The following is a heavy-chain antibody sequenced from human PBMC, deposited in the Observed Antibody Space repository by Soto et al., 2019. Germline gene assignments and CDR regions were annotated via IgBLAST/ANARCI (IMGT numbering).Heavy chain of an antibody. CDR1: GFTFSKYW. J-gene: IGHJ6*02. D-gene: IGHD2-2*01. V-gene: IGHV3-74*01. Sequence: GGSLRLSCAASGFTFSKYWMHWVRQVPGEGLVWVSRIKNDGSGAIYADSVKGRFNITRDNAQNILYLQMNSLRAEDTAVYYCARDPPLTTVVVQTYYGMDVWGQGTTVTVSS. CDR3: ARDPPLTTVVVQTYYGMDV. CDR2: IKNDGSGA.